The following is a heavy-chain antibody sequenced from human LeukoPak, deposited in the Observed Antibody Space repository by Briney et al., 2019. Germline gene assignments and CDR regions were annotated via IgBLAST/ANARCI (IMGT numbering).Heavy chain of an antibody. V-gene: IGHV3-23*01. CDR3: AKDDGGSPPDAFDI. CDR2: ISSSAADT. Sequence: GGSLRLSCAASGFTFSSYAMSWVRQAPGKGLEWVSAISSSAADTYYADSVKGRFAISRDSSKNTLYLQMNGLRGDDTAIYYCAKDDGGSPPDAFDIWGQGTLVSVSS. J-gene: IGHJ3*02. CDR1: GFTFSSYA. D-gene: IGHD1-26*01.